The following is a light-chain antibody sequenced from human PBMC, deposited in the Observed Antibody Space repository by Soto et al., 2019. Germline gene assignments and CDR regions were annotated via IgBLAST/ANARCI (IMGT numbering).Light chain of an antibody. Sequence: NVMKLSPATLSMYPGERATLSCRASQSVSSNLAWYQQKPGQAPRLLIYGASTRATGIPARFSGSGSGTEFTLTISSLQSEDFAVYYCQQYNNWPRTFGQGAKADI. J-gene: IGKJ1*01. CDR1: QSVSSN. CDR2: GAS. V-gene: IGKV3-15*01. CDR3: QQYNNWPRT.